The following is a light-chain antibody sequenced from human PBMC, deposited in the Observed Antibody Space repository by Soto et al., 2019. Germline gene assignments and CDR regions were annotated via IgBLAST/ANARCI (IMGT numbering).Light chain of an antibody. J-gene: IGKJ4*01. CDR2: DAS. CDR3: QQGGS. Sequence: ETVLTQSPATLSLSPGEGATLSCRASQSVSTYLAWYQQKPGQAPRLLIYDASNRATGIPARFSGSGSGTDFTLTISSLEPEEFAVYYCQQGGSFGGGTKVEIK. V-gene: IGKV3-11*01. CDR1: QSVSTY.